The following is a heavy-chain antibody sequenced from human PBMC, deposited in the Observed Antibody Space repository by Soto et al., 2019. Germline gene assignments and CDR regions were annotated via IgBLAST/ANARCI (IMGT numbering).Heavy chain of an antibody. CDR3: GRVVEGATRHTDSDS. CDR2: VYYSGGS. D-gene: IGHD2-15*01. V-gene: IGHV4-39*02. J-gene: IGHJ5*02. Sequence: PSETLCLTCAVSGVSIHNSHSFWGWIRQPPGKGLEFIGSVYYSGGSHYNPSLKGRVTISVDTSNNQVSLRVNSVTAADTAVYYCGRVVEGATRHTDSDSWGQGMLVTVSS. CDR1: GVSIHNSHSF.